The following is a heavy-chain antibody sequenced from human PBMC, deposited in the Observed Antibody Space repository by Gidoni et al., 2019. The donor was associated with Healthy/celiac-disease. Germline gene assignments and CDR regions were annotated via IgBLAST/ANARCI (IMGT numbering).Heavy chain of an antibody. CDR3: ARVRYVAAFAGNYFDY. V-gene: IGHV5-51*01. CDR2: IYPGDSDT. Sequence: EVQLVQSGAEVKKPGASLKISCKGSGYSFTTYWIGWVRQMPGKGMEWMGIIYPGDSDTRYSPSFQGQVTISADKSISTAYLQWSSLKASDTAMYYCARVRYVAAFAGNYFDYWGQGTLVTVSS. J-gene: IGHJ4*02. D-gene: IGHD3-10*01. CDR1: GYSFTTYW.